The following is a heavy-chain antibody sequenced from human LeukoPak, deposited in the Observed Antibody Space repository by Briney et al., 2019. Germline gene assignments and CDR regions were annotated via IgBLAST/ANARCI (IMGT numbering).Heavy chain of an antibody. D-gene: IGHD3-3*01. Sequence: ASVKVSCKASGYTFTSYGISWVRQAPGQGLEWMGWISAYNGNTNYAQKLQGRVTMTTDTSTSTAYMELRSLRSDDTAVYYCARSSDFWSGPEYFQHWGQGTLVTVSS. CDR3: ARSSDFWSGPEYFQH. V-gene: IGHV1-18*01. CDR1: GYTFTSYG. CDR2: ISAYNGNT. J-gene: IGHJ1*01.